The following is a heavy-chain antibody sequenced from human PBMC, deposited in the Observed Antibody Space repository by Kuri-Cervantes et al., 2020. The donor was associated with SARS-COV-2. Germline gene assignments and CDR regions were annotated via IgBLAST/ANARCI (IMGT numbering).Heavy chain of an antibody. CDR1: GFTSDDYA. CDR3: ANDYSKVLDY. J-gene: IGHJ4*02. V-gene: IGHV3-NL1*01. CDR2: IYGDSST. D-gene: IGHD4-11*01. Sequence: GGSLRLSCAASGFTSDDYAMHWVRQAPGKGLEWVSLIYGDSSTNYADSVKGRFTISRDKSNNTLYLQMNSLRPEDTAVYYCANDYSKVLDYWGQGTLVTVSS.